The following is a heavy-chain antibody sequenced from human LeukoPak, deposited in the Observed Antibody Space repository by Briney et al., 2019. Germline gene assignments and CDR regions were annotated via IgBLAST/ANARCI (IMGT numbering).Heavy chain of an antibody. CDR2: ISAYNGNT. CDR3: ARLYSSGFYYYYGMDV. D-gene: IGHD6-19*01. J-gene: IGHJ6*02. Sequence: ASVKVSCKASGHTFTSYGISWVRQAPGQGLEWMGWISAYNGNTNYAQKLQGRVTMTTDTSTSTAYMELRSLRSDDTAVYYCARLYSSGFYYYYGMDVWGQGTTVTVSS. V-gene: IGHV1-18*01. CDR1: GHTFTSYG.